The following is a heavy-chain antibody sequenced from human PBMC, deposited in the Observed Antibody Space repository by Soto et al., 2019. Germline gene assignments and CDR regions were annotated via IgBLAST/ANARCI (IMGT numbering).Heavy chain of an antibody. CDR2: INAGNGNT. Sequence: GASVKVSCKASGYTFTSYAMHWVRQAPGQRREWMGWINAGNGNTKYSQKFQGRVTMTRDTSTSTVYMELSSLRSEDTAVYYCAILKRGYSQDYWGQGTLVTVSS. J-gene: IGHJ4*02. CDR1: GYTFTSYA. V-gene: IGHV1-3*01. CDR3: AILKRGYSQDY. D-gene: IGHD2-15*01.